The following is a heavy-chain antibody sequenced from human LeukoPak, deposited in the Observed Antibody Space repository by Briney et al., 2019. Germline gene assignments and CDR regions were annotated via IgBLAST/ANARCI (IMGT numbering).Heavy chain of an antibody. V-gene: IGHV3-53*01. CDR3: ARFGGYSYGYPTTDAFDI. CDR1: GFTVSSNY. J-gene: IGHJ3*02. CDR2: IYSGGST. D-gene: IGHD5-18*01. Sequence: PGGSLRLSCAASGFTVSSNYMSWVRQAPGKGLEWVSVIYSGGSTYYADSVKGRFTISRDNSKNTLYLQMNSLRAEDTAVYYCARFGGYSYGYPTTDAFDIWGQGTMVTVSS.